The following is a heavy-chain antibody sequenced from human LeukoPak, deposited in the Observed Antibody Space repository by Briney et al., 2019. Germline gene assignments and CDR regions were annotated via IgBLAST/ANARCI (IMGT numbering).Heavy chain of an antibody. D-gene: IGHD5-18*01. V-gene: IGHV4-61*02. Sequence: SETLSLTCTVSGGSISSGSYYWSWIRQPAGKGLEWIGRIYTSGSTNYNPSLKSRVTISVDTSKNQFSLKLSSVTAADTAVYYCAREPADTAMVYYYYYYMDVWGKGTTVTVCS. J-gene: IGHJ6*03. CDR1: GGSISSGSYY. CDR3: AREPADTAMVYYYYYYMDV. CDR2: IYTSGST.